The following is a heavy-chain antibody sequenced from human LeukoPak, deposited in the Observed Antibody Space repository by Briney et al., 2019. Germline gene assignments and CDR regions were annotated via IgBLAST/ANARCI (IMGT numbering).Heavy chain of an antibody. Sequence: SETLSLTCTVSGGSITEFFWTWIRQPPGKGLEWIGYIYHRGNTKYNPSLKTRVTLSVDASKNEFSLTLNSVTAADTAVYYCARLQHADAGDFFDYWGQGTLVTVSS. CDR3: ARLQHADAGDFFDY. D-gene: IGHD1-1*01. CDR1: GGSITEFF. J-gene: IGHJ4*02. CDR2: IYHRGNT. V-gene: IGHV4-59*01.